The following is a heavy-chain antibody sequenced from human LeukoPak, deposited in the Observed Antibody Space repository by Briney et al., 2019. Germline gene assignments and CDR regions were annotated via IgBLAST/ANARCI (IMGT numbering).Heavy chain of an antibody. CDR1: GFTFSSYG. CDR3: AKWGHYYDSSGYSLPGGFDY. CDR2: ISGSGGNT. V-gene: IGHV3-23*01. Sequence: SGGSLRLSCAASGFTFSSYGMNWVRQAPGKGLEWVSAISGSGGNTYYADSVKGRFTISRDNSKNTLYLQMNSLRAEDTAVYYCAKWGHYYDSSGYSLPGGFDYWGQGTLVTVSS. J-gene: IGHJ4*02. D-gene: IGHD3-22*01.